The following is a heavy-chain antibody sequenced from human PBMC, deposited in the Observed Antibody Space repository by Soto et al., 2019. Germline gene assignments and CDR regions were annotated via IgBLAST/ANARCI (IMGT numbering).Heavy chain of an antibody. D-gene: IGHD4-4*01. CDR3: ARVRNYIYYYYMDV. J-gene: IGHJ6*03. Sequence: QVQLQQWGAGLLKPSETLSLTCAVYGGSFSGYYWSWIRQPPGKGLEWIGEINHSGSTNYNPSLKSRVTISVDTSKNQFSLKLSSVTAADTAVYYCARVRNYIYYYYMDVWGKGTTVTVSS. CDR1: GGSFSGYY. V-gene: IGHV4-34*01. CDR2: INHSGST.